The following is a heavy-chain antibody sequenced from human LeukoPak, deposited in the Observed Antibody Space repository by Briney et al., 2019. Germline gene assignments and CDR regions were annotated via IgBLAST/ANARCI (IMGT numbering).Heavy chain of an antibody. CDR3: ARVYYDFWSGYYRGYYYYMDV. J-gene: IGHJ6*03. Sequence: SETLSLTCAVYGGSFSGYYWSWIRQPPGKGLEWIGEINHSGGTNYNPSLKSRVTISVDTSKNQFSLKLSSVTAADTAVYYCARVYYDFWSGYYRGYYYYMDVWGKGTTVTVSS. V-gene: IGHV4-34*01. D-gene: IGHD3-3*01. CDR1: GGSFSGYY. CDR2: INHSGGT.